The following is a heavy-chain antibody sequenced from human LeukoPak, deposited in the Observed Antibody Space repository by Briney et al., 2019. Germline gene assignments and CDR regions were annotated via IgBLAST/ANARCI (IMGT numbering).Heavy chain of an antibody. D-gene: IGHD6-13*01. CDR2: INTYNGNT. CDR1: GYTFTSYG. Sequence: GASAKVSCKASGYTFTSYGISWVRQAPGQGLEWMGWINTYNGNTNYAQKFQGRVTMTTDTSTSTAYMELRSLRSDDTAVYYCAAGGYSSSWYFYWGQGTLVTVSS. V-gene: IGHV1-18*01. J-gene: IGHJ4*02. CDR3: AAGGYSSSWYFY.